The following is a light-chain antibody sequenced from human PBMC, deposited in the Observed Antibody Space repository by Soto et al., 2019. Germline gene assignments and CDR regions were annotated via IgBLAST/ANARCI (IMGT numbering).Light chain of an antibody. CDR1: QSISSW. Sequence: DIQMTQSPSTLSASVGDRVTITCRASQSISSWLAWHQQKPGKAPKLLIYKASNLESGVPSRFSGSQSGTEFTLTISSLQPDDFATYFCQQYNDYSPRTFGQGTKVEIK. CDR3: QQYNDYSPRT. V-gene: IGKV1-5*03. J-gene: IGKJ1*01. CDR2: KAS.